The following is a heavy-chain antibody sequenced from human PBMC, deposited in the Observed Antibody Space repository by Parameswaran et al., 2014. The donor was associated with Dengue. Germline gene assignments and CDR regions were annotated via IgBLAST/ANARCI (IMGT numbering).Heavy chain of an antibody. CDR2: ISSSGSTI. CDR3: ARDPKRLRFLEWLSRQKHFDY. J-gene: IGHJ4*02. D-gene: IGHD3-3*01. Sequence: KWIRQPPGKGLEWVSYISSSGSTIYYADSVKGRFTISRDNAKNSLYLQMNSLRAEDTAVYYCARDPKRLRFLEWLSRQKHFDYWGQGTLVTVSS. V-gene: IGHV3-48*03.